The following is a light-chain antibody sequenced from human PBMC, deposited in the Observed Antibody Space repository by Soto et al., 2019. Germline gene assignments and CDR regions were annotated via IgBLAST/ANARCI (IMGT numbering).Light chain of an antibody. Sequence: QSVLTQPASVSWSPGQSITISCTGTSSDVGGYNYGSWYQQHPGKAPKLMIYDVSNRPSGVSNRFSGSKSGNTASLTISGLQAEDEADYYCSSYTSSSSYVFGTGTKLTVL. J-gene: IGLJ1*01. CDR1: SSDVGGYNY. V-gene: IGLV2-14*01. CDR3: SSYTSSSSYV. CDR2: DVS.